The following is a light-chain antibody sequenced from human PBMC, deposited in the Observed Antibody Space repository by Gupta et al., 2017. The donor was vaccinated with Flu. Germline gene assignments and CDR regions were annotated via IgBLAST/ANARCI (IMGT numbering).Light chain of an antibody. J-gene: IGKJ3*01. V-gene: IGKV4-1*01. Sequence: DIVMTQSPASLAVSLGERATINCRSSQSVLYSPNNRNYLAWYQQKPGQPPKLLISWASTRESGVPDRFSGSGSETDFTLTISSLQAEDVAVYYCQQYSRSPFTFGPGTKVDLE. CDR1: QSVLYSPNNRNY. CDR3: QQYSRSPFT. CDR2: WAS.